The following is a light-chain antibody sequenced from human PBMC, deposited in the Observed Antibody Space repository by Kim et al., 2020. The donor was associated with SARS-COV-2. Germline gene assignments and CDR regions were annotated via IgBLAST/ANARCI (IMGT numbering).Light chain of an antibody. CDR1: QSVTSSY. CDR2: GAS. V-gene: IGKV3-20*01. J-gene: IGKJ4*01. CDR3: QQYGSSLLT. Sequence: EIVLTQSPGTLSLSPGERATLSCRASQSVTSSYLAWYQQKPGQSPRLLIYGASRRATGIPDRFSGSGSGTDFTLTISRLEPEDFAVYYCQQYGSSLLTFGGGTKVDLK.